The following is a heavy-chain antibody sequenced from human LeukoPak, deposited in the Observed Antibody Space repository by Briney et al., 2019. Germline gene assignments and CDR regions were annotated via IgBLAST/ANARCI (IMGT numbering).Heavy chain of an antibody. CDR3: ARDLGATARSNAFDI. J-gene: IGHJ3*02. V-gene: IGHV1-18*01. CDR1: GGTFSNYA. D-gene: IGHD5-12*01. Sequence: GASVKVSCKASGGTFSNYAISWVRQAPGQGLEWMGWISAYNGNTNYAQKLQGRVTMTTDTSTSTAYMELRSLRSDDTAVYYCARDLGATARSNAFDIWGQGTMVTVSS. CDR2: ISAYNGNT.